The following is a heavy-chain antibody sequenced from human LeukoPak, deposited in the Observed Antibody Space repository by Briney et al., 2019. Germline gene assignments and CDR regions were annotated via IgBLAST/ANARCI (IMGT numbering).Heavy chain of an antibody. CDR2: IYYSGST. CDR1: GGSISSSSYY. CDR3: ARPLPAATNWFDT. V-gene: IGHV4-39*01. D-gene: IGHD2-2*01. Sequence: PSETLSLTCTVSGGSISSSSYYWGWIRQPPGKGLEWIGSIYYSGSTYYNPSLKSRVTISVDTSKNQFSLKLSSVTAADTAVYYCARPLPAATNWFDTWGQRTLVTVSS. J-gene: IGHJ5*02.